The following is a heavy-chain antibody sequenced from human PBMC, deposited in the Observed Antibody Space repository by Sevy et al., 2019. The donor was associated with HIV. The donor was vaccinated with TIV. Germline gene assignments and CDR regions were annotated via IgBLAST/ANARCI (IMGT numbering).Heavy chain of an antibody. V-gene: IGHV1-3*01. CDR2: INPGNGNT. Sequence: ASVKVSCKASGFTFTYYTVHWVRQAPGQGLEWMGWINPGNGNTRYSQKFQGRVTITTDTSATTTYMALSSLRPEDTAVYYCVPSPGGTKHFNPWGQGTRVTVSS. CDR3: VPSPGGTKHFNP. D-gene: IGHD2-15*01. CDR1: GFTFTYYT. J-gene: IGHJ5*02.